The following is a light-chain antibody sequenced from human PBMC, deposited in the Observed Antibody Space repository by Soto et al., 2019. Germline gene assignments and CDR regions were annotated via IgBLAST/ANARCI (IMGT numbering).Light chain of an antibody. CDR3: CSYAGSFVV. CDR2: DVS. CDR1: TSDVGGYNY. Sequence: QSVLTQPRSVSGSPGQSVTISCTGTTSDVGGYNYVSWYQQHPRKAPNLMIYDVSKRPSGVPDRFSGSKSGNTASLTISGLQAEDEADYYCCSYAGSFVVFGGGTKLTVL. J-gene: IGLJ2*01. V-gene: IGLV2-11*01.